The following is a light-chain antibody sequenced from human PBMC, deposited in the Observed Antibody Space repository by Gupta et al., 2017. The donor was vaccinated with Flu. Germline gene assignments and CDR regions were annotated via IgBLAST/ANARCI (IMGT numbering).Light chain of an antibody. CDR3: RQENGYPFT. J-gene: IGKJ2*01. CDR2: ASS. Sequence: PASLSASVGDSVTITGRATQGTRTHLACYQHRPGRGPKRLLYASSRAYSGVPSRFSGSRSGTQFTLTLIGRQPEDFATYYCRQENGYPFTFGQATKLDIK. V-gene: IGKV1-17*01. CDR1: QGTRTH.